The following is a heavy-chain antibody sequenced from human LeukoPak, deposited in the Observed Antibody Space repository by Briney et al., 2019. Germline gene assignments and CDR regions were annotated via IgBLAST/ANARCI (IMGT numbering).Heavy chain of an antibody. CDR2: ISPDGSNK. V-gene: IGHV3-30*01. Sequence: GGSLRLSCAASGFTFSGYAMHWVRQAPGKGLEGVAVISPDGSNKYYADPVKGQFTISRDNSKDTLSLQMNSLRPEDTAVYYCARGAGTTVYYMDVWGKGTTVTVSS. CDR1: GFTFSGYA. CDR3: ARGAGTTVYYMDV. J-gene: IGHJ6*03. D-gene: IGHD1-7*01.